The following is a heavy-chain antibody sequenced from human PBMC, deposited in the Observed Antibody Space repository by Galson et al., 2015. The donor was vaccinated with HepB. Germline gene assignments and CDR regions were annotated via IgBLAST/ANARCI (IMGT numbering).Heavy chain of an antibody. D-gene: IGHD6-19*01. CDR3: ARGGSGDYHDAFDI. CDR1: GFTFSSYD. Sequence: SLRLSCAASGFTFSSYDMHWVRQATGKGLEWVSAIGTAGDTYYPGSVKGRFTISRENAKNSLYLQMNSLRAGDTAVYYCARGGSGDYHDAFDIWGQRTMVTVSS. CDR2: IGTAGDT. J-gene: IGHJ3*02. V-gene: IGHV3-13*04.